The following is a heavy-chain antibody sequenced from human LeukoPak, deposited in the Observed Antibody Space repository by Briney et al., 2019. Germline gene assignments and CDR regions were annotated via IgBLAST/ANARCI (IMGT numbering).Heavy chain of an antibody. CDR1: GDTFSSNA. J-gene: IGHJ5*02. CDR2: ISAYNGNT. V-gene: IGHV1-18*01. CDR3: AREHCSSTSCYRGTGFDP. Sequence: ASVKLSCKASGDTFSSNAISWVRQAPGQGLEWMGWISAYNGNTNYAQKLQGRVTMTTDTSTSTAYMELRSLRSDDTAVYYCAREHCSSTSCYRGTGFDPWGQGTLVTVSS. D-gene: IGHD2-2*02.